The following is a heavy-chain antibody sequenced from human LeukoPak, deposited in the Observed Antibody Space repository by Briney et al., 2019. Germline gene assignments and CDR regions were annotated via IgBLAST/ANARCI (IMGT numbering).Heavy chain of an antibody. V-gene: IGHV1-18*01. CDR3: AGLGPTSFDY. CDR1: VYTFPSYG. CDR2: ISAYNGNT. Sequence: VASVNVSRKSPVYTFPSYGISWVRPAPGQGLEWIGWISAYNGNTNYTQKRQGRVTMTTHTSTSTAYMELRSLKSDDTAVYDCAGLGPTSFDYWGQGTLVTVSS. J-gene: IGHJ4*02.